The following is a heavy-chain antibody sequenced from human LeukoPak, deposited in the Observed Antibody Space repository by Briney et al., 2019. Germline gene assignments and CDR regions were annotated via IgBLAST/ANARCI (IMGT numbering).Heavy chain of an antibody. CDR3: ARQSISGWRNFDY. J-gene: IGHJ4*02. V-gene: IGHV4-59*08. CDR2: IYYSGST. D-gene: IGHD6-19*01. Sequence: KTSETLSLTCTVSGGSISGYSWSWIRQPPGKGLEWIGYIYYSGSTDSNPSLKSRVTISVDTSKNQFSLKLSSVTAADTAVYYCARQSISGWRNFDYWGQGTLVTVSS. CDR1: GGSISGYS.